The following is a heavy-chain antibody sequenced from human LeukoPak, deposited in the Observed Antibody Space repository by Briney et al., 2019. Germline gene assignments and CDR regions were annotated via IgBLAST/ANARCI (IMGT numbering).Heavy chain of an antibody. D-gene: IGHD1-26*01. CDR3: AKGWWELLDAFDI. V-gene: IGHV3-30*18. CDR2: ISYDGSNK. Sequence: GGSLRLSCAASGFTFSSYSMNWVRQAPGKGLEWVAVISYDGSNKYYADSVKGRFTISRDNSKNTLYLQMNSLRAEDTAVYYCAKGWWELLDAFDIWGQGTMVTVSS. J-gene: IGHJ3*02. CDR1: GFTFSSYS.